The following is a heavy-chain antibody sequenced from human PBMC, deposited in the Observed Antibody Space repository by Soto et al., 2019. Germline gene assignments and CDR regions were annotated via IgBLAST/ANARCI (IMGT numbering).Heavy chain of an antibody. V-gene: IGHV4-30-2*01. J-gene: IGHJ5*02. D-gene: IGHD3-10*01. Sequence: SETLSLTCAVSGGSIGGVGYSWSWIRQPPGGGLEWIGYMYHSGTFLKSPSLKTRLTMSLDMSKNQFSLTLNSMTAADTAVYYCARAQVDSGSGNYNNLMVDAWGQG. CDR2: MYHSGTF. CDR3: ARAQVDSGSGNYNNLMVDA. CDR1: GGSIGGVGYS.